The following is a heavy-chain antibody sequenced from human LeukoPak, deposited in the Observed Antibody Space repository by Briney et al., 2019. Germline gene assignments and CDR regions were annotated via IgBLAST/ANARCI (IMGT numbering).Heavy chain of an antibody. Sequence: PGRSLRLSCAASGFTFSSYGMQWVRQAPGKGLEWVAVISYDGSNKYYADSVKGRFTISRDNAKDTLYLQMNSLRAEDTAVYYCAKTPYSSFGGFFDYWGQGTLVTVSS. J-gene: IGHJ4*02. D-gene: IGHD4-11*01. V-gene: IGHV3-30*18. CDR2: ISYDGSNK. CDR1: GFTFSSYG. CDR3: AKTPYSSFGGFFDY.